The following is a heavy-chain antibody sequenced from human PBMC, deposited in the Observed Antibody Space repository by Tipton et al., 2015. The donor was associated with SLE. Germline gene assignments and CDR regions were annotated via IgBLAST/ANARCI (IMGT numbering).Heavy chain of an antibody. V-gene: IGHV4-4*08. J-gene: IGHJ3*02. CDR1: GVSISDYY. CDR2: IYNSGST. CDR3: AREGWHVGVHVFDM. Sequence: GLVKPSETLSLTCTVSGVSISDYYWSWIRQPPGGGLEWIGYIYNSGSTNYNPSLKSRVTMSVDTSKNQFSLKMISVTASDTAIYFCAREGWHVGVHVFDMWGQEQWSPSLQ. D-gene: IGHD1-26*01.